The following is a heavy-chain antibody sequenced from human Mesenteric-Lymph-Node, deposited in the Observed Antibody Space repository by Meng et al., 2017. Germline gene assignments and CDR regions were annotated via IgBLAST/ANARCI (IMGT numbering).Heavy chain of an antibody. CDR3: ARARGSGWYYAFDI. CDR2: ISYDGSNK. V-gene: IGHV3-30*01. D-gene: IGHD6-19*01. Sequence: GESLKISCAASGFTFSSYAMHWVRQAPGKGLEWVAVISYDGSNKYYADSVKGRFTISRDNSKNTLYLQMNSLRAEDTAVYYCARARGSGWYYAFDIWGQGTMVTVSS. CDR1: GFTFSSYA. J-gene: IGHJ3*02.